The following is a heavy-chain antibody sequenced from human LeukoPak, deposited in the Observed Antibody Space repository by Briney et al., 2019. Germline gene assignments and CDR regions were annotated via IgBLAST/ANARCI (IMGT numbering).Heavy chain of an antibody. CDR2: IYTFASYI. CDR3: ARLRRNSDRSGFYYYYDN. D-gene: IGHD3-22*01. Sequence: GESLRLSCAASGFTFSSYSFNWVRQAPGKGLEWVSSIYTFASYIYYADSVRGRFTISRDNAENSLWLQMNGLRAEDPAVYYCARLRRNSDRSGFYYYYDNWGQGTLVTVSS. J-gene: IGHJ4*02. V-gene: IGHV3-21*01. CDR1: GFTFSSYS.